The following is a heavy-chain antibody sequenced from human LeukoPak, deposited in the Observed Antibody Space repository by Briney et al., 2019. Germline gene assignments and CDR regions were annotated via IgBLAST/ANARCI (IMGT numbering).Heavy chain of an antibody. V-gene: IGHV4-59*10. CDR1: GGSFSGYY. J-gene: IGHJ4*02. CDR2: IYTSGST. D-gene: IGHD3-22*01. Sequence: SETLSLTCAVYGGSFSGYYWSWIRQPAGKGLEWIGRIYTSGSTNYNPSLKSRVTISVDTSKNQFSLKLSSVTAADTAVYYCARVSTYYDSSGYYLYYFDYWGQGTLVTVSS. CDR3: ARVSTYYDSSGYYLYYFDY.